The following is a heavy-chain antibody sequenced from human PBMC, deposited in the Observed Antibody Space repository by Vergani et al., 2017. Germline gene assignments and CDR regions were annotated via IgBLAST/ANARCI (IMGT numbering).Heavy chain of an antibody. Sequence: QVRLVQSGGGVMKPGTSLKLSCKASGYTFTDYGISWVRQAPGQGLQWLAWINPNDGRIDYGPNFRDRVTLTTDTYTTTAHIELRSLTSHDTAIFYCARDMSWNIDCWGQGILVTVSS. CDR1: GYTFTDYG. CDR2: INPNDGRI. J-gene: IGHJ4*02. D-gene: IGHD1-1*01. CDR3: ARDMSWNIDC. V-gene: IGHV1-18*01.